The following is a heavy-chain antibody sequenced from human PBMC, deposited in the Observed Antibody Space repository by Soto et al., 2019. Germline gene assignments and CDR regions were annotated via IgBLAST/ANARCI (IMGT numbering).Heavy chain of an antibody. CDR1: GFTFSSHA. Sequence: GGSLRLSCAATGFTFSSHAMNWVRQAPGKGLEWVSVISFDGTNKYYAESVRGRYTISRDNSKNVLYLDMNSLRPDDTAIYYCARAHGPYYDSSYYGLARNYFDYWGQGALVIVSS. CDR2: ISFDGTNK. J-gene: IGHJ4*02. D-gene: IGHD3-22*01. V-gene: IGHV3-30-3*01. CDR3: ARAHGPYYDSSYYGLARNYFDY.